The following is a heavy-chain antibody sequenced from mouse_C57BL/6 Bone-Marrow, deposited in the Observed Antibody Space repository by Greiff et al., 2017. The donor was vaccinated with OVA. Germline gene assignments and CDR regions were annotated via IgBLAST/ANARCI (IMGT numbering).Heavy chain of an antibody. CDR3: ASYDYEAMDY. CDR1: GYTFTSYW. J-gene: IGHJ4*01. Sequence: VQLQQSGAELAKPGASVKLSCKASGYTFTSYWMHWVKQRPGQGLEWIGYINPSSGYTKYNQKFKDKAKLTADKSSSTAYMQLSSLTYEDSAVYYCASYDYEAMDYWGQGTSVTVSS. CDR2: INPSSGYT. V-gene: IGHV1-7*01.